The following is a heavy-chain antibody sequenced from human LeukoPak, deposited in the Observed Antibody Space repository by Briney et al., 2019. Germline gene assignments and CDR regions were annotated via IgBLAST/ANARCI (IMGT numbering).Heavy chain of an antibody. CDR1: GFTFSGYA. Sequence: GGSLRLSXAASGFTFSGYAMGWVCQAPGKGLEWVSAITASGGNTYYADSVKGRFTISRDNSKNTLYLQVNSLRAEDTAVYYCAKRNGYSYGRYYFDYWGQGTLVTVSS. CDR2: ITASGGNT. D-gene: IGHD5-18*01. CDR3: AKRNGYSYGRYYFDY. V-gene: IGHV3-23*01. J-gene: IGHJ4*02.